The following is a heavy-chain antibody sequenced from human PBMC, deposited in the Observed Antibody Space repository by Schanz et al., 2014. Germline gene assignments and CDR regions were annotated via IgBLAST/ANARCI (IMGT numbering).Heavy chain of an antibody. CDR3: ARDGDRFYHNYYMDV. D-gene: IGHD4-17*01. CDR1: GFTISSYS. Sequence: EVHLVESGGGLVKRGGSLRLSCAASGFTISSYSMNWVRQAPGKGLEWLSYIDGKSTTVYYADSVKGRFTVSRDNARNSLYLHMNTLGAEDTAVYYCARDGDRFYHNYYMDVSGKGTTVTVSS. CDR2: IDGKSTTV. V-gene: IGHV3-48*01. J-gene: IGHJ6*03.